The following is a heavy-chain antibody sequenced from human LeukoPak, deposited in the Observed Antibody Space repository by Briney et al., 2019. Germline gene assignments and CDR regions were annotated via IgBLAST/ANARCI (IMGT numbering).Heavy chain of an antibody. V-gene: IGHV1-69*04. Sequence: GASVKVSRKASGGTFSGYAISWVRQAPGQGLEWRGRIIPILGIANYAQKFQGRVTITPDKSTSTAYMELSSLRSEDTAVYYCARTPQQLHYGMDVWGQGTTVTVSS. CDR3: ARTPQQLHYGMDV. J-gene: IGHJ6*02. D-gene: IGHD6-13*01. CDR1: GGTFSGYA. CDR2: IIPILGIA.